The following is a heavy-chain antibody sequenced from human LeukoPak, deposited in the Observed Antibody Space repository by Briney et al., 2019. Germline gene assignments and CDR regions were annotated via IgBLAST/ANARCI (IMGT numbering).Heavy chain of an antibody. V-gene: IGHV1-8*02. CDR3: ARPGTNFGINWFDP. Sequence: ASVKVSCKASGYTFTGYYMHWVRQAPGQGLEWMGWMNPKSGNTGYAQKFQGRVTMTRNTSISTAYMELSSLRSEDTAVYYCARPGTNFGINWFDPWGQGTLVTVSS. D-gene: IGHD3-3*01. CDR1: GYTFTGYY. J-gene: IGHJ5*02. CDR2: MNPKSGNT.